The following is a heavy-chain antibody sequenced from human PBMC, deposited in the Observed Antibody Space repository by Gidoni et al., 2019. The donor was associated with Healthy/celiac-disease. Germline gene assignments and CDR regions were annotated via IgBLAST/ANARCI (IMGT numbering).Heavy chain of an antibody. J-gene: IGHJ2*01. V-gene: IGHV2-5*01. CDR1: GFSLSTSGVG. CDR3: AHSGALYYSGSGFRYFDL. CDR2: IYWNDDK. Sequence: QITLKESGPTLVKPTQTLTLTCTFSGFSLSTSGVGVGWIRQPPGKALEWLALIYWNDDKRYSPSLKIRLTITKYTSKHQVVLTMTNMDPVDTATYYCAHSGALYYSGSGFRYFDLWGRGTLVTVSS. D-gene: IGHD3-10*01.